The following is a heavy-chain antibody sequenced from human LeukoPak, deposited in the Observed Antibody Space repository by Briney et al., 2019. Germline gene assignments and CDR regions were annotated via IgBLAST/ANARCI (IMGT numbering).Heavy chain of an antibody. J-gene: IGHJ4*02. CDR3: ARGLALGGILGVFDY. CDR1: GFVVSSNH. CDR2: IHSGGST. V-gene: IGHV3-53*01. Sequence: PGGSLRLSCAASGFVVSSNHMNWVRQAPGKGLEWVSLIHSGGSTYYADSVKGRFTISRDNSRNTMHLQMNTLRAEDTAVYYCARGLALGGILGVFDYWGQGTLVTVSS. D-gene: IGHD2-15*01.